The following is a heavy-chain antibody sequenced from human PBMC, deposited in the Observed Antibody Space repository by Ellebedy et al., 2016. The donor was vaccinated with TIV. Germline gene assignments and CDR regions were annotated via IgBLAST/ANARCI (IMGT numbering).Heavy chain of an antibody. CDR3: ARHWVTGWFDP. V-gene: IGHV1-46*04. CDR2: INPSGGST. CDR1: GYTFTSYY. J-gene: IGHJ5*02. Sequence: ASVKVSCKASGYTFTSYYMHWVRQAPGQGLEWMGIINPSGGSTSYAQKLQGRVTMTTDTSTSTAYMELRSLRSDDTAVYYCARHWVTGWFDPWGQGTLVTVSS. D-gene: IGHD7-27*01.